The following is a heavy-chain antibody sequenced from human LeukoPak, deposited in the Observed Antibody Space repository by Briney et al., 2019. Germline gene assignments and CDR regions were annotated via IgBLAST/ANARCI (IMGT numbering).Heavy chain of an antibody. V-gene: IGHV3-23*01. Sequence: PGGSLRLSCAASGFTVSSNYMTWVRQAPGKGLEWVSAISGSGGSTYYADSVKGRFTISRDNSKNTLYLQMNSLRAEDTALYYCAKDALYCSGGSCSLLDYWGQGTLVTVSS. CDR2: ISGSGGST. D-gene: IGHD2-15*01. CDR1: GFTVSSNY. J-gene: IGHJ4*02. CDR3: AKDALYCSGGSCSLLDY.